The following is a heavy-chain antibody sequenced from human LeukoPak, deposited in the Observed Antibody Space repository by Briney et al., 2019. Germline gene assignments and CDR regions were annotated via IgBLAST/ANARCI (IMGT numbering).Heavy chain of an antibody. CDR1: GVSISSYY. D-gene: IGHD6-25*01. J-gene: IGHJ3*02. CDR3: ARGSSGTYAFDI. Sequence: SETLSLTCTVSGVSISSYYWSWIRQPPGKGLEWIGYIYYSGSTNYNPSLKSRVTISVDTSKNQFSLKLSSVTAADTAVYYCARGSSGTYAFDIWGQGTMVTVSS. V-gene: IGHV4-59*01. CDR2: IYYSGST.